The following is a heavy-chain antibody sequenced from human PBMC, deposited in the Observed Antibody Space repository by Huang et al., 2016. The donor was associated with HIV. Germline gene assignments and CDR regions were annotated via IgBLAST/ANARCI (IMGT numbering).Heavy chain of an antibody. CDR2: IRFDGGNK. V-gene: IGHV3-30*02. D-gene: IGHD2-21*02. CDR3: ATDLGGYSFDY. CDR1: GFSFRHYG. J-gene: IGHJ4*02. Sequence: QEQLVESGGGVVQPGGSLRLSCATSGFSFRHYGMHWVRQAQGKGLEWVSFIRFDGGNKHYADSAKGRFTSSRDNSKKMLFLEMNSLRGDDTAFYYCATDLGGYSFDYWGQGALVSVS.